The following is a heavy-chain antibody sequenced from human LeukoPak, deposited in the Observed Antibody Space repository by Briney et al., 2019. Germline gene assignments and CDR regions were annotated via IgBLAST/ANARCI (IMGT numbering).Heavy chain of an antibody. D-gene: IGHD4-17*01. J-gene: IGHJ4*02. CDR2: ISETGGTT. CDR1: GFTFSSYG. Sequence: GGSLRLSCAASGFTFSSYGLNWVRQAPGKGLEWVSAISETGGTTIYADSVKGRFTISRDNAKNTLYLQMNSLRAEDTAVYYCARSRTYGDYGRGLDYWGQGTLVTVSS. CDR3: ARSRTYGDYGRGLDY. V-gene: IGHV3-23*01.